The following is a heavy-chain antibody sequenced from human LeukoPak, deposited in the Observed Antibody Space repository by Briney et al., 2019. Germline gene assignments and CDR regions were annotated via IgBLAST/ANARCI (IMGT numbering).Heavy chain of an antibody. D-gene: IGHD6-19*01. CDR3: ASSGWSLIYFQH. Sequence: ASETLSLTCTVSGGSISSYYWSWIRQPPGEGLEWIGYIYYSGSTNYNPSLKSRVTISVDTSKNQFSLKLSSVTAADTAVYYCASSGWSLIYFQHWGQGTLVTVSS. V-gene: IGHV4-59*01. CDR1: GGSISSYY. CDR2: IYYSGST. J-gene: IGHJ1*01.